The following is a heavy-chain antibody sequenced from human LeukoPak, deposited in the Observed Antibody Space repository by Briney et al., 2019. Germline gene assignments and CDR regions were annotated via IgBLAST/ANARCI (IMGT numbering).Heavy chain of an antibody. CDR1: GFTLSSYW. D-gene: IGHD6-19*01. J-gene: IGHJ2*01. CDR3: ARSDSGRYVGWYFDL. V-gene: IGHV3-7*01. Sequence: GGSLRLSCAASGFTLSSYWINWVRQAPGKGLEWVANIKQDGSDKYYLDSVEGRFTISRDNGKNSLYLQLNSLRAEDTAVYYCARSDSGRYVGWYFDLWGRGTLVTVPS. CDR2: IKQDGSDK.